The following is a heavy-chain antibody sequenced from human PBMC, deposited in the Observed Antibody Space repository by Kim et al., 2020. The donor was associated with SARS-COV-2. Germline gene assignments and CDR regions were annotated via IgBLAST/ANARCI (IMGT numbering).Heavy chain of an antibody. J-gene: IGHJ6*02. Sequence: SETLSLTCTVSGGSVSSGSYYWSWIRQPPGKGLEWIGYIYYSGSTNYNPSLKSRVTISVDTSKNQFSLKLSSVTAADTAVYYCAREWWSYYGMDVWGQGTTVTVSS. D-gene: IGHD2-15*01. CDR3: AREWWSYYGMDV. CDR2: IYYSGST. CDR1: GGSVSSGSYY. V-gene: IGHV4-61*01.